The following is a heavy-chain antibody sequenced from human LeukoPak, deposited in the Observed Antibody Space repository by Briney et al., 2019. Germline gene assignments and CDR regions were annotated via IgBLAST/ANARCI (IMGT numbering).Heavy chain of an antibody. V-gene: IGHV1-46*03. CDR3: AIAAAGALGAFDI. D-gene: IGHD6-13*01. CDR2: INPSGGST. J-gene: IGHJ3*02. CDR1: GYTFTSYY. Sequence: GASVKVSCKASGYTFTSYYRHWVRQAPGQGLEWMGIINPSGGSTSYAQKFQGRVTMTRDTSTSTVYMELSSLRSEDTAVYYCAIAAAGALGAFDIWGQGTMVTVSS.